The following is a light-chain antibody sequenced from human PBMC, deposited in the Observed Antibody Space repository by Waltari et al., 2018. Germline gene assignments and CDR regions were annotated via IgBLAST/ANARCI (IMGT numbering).Light chain of an antibody. CDR1: QSLNNSY. V-gene: IGKV3-20*01. CDR2: GAS. J-gene: IGKJ1*01. Sequence: EGVLTQSPGTLSVSPGERATLSCRVSQSLNNSYLAWYQLKPGQPPRPLIYGASSRATGVPNRLSGRGSGTDFTLTISRLEPDDFAVYFCQQFGSSPRWTFGQGTKVE. CDR3: QQFGSSPRWT.